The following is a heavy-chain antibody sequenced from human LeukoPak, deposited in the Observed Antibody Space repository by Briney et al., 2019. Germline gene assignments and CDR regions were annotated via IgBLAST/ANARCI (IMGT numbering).Heavy chain of an antibody. Sequence: PSDTLSLTCTVAALSISSHEWSWIRQPPGKGREWIGYIYYSGSTNYNPSLKSRVTISVDTSKNQFSLKLSAVAAADTAVYYWARVGVVGATLIDYWGQGTLVTVSS. D-gene: IGHD1-26*01. J-gene: IGHJ4*02. CDR3: ARVGVVGATLIDY. V-gene: IGHV4-59*11. CDR1: ALSISSHE. CDR2: IYYSGST.